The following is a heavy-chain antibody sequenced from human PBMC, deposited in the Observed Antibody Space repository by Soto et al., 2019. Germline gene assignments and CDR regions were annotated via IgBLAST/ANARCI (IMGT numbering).Heavy chain of an antibody. CDR1: GFTFSSYA. Sequence: GGSLRLSCAASGFTFSSYAMHWVRQAPGKGLEYVSAISSNGGSTYYANSVKGRFTISRDNSKNTLYLQMGSLRAEDMAVYYCARDPLPYSSSWYVTYFQHWGQGTLVTVCS. V-gene: IGHV3-64*01. CDR3: ARDPLPYSSSWYVTYFQH. J-gene: IGHJ1*01. CDR2: ISSNGGST. D-gene: IGHD6-13*01.